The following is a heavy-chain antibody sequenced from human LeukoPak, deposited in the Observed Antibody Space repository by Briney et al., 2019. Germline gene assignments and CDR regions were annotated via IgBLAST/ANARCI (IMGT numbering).Heavy chain of an antibody. CDR2: ILTGGNT. CDR3: ARVGDSATYFDY. V-gene: IGHV4-4*07. D-gene: IGHD2-21*02. J-gene: IGHJ4*02. Sequence: SETLSLTCTVSGGSISSYYWSWIRQPAGKGLEWIGRILTGGNTNYNPSLKSRVTMSGDRSKSQFSLKLSSVTAADTAVYYCARVGDSATYFDYWGQGTLVTVSS. CDR1: GGSISSYY.